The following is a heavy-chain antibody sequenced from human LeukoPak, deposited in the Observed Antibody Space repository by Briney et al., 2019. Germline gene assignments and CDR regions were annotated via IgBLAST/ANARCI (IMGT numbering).Heavy chain of an antibody. V-gene: IGHV1-18*01. Sequence: ASVKVSCKASGYLFSGYGISWVRQAPGQGLEWMGWVSDYNGNTNYAQKFQGRVTMTTDTSTTTAYMELRSLKSDDTAVYNCARDGGIAAAATDYWGQGTLITVSS. CDR2: VSDYNGNT. J-gene: IGHJ4*02. CDR3: ARDGGIAAAATDY. CDR1: GYLFSGYG. D-gene: IGHD6-13*01.